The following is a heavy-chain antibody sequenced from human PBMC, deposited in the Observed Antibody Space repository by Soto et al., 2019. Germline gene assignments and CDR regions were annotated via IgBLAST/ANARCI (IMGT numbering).Heavy chain of an antibody. D-gene: IGHD3-3*01. CDR3: ARVLNYDFWSGFFDY. CDR2: IYPGDSDT. Sequence: PGESLKISCKGSGYSFTSYWIGWVRQMPGKGLEWMGIIYPGDSDTRYSPSFQGQVTISVDKSISTAYLQWSSLKASDTAMYYCARVLNYDFWSGFFDYWGQGTLVTVSS. V-gene: IGHV5-51*01. J-gene: IGHJ4*02. CDR1: GYSFTSYW.